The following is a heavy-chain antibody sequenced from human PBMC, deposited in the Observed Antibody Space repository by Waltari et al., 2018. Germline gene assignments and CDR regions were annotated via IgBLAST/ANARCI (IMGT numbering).Heavy chain of an antibody. J-gene: IGHJ4*02. Sequence: QVQLQESGPGLAKPSGTLSLTCSVSGDSMNTNYWWSWVRQAPGKGLEWIGQIHRSGRTHYHPSLESRVATSIDTSKNEFSLEVTSATAADTAVYFCARDRGRGLYLDSWGQGILVTVSP. V-gene: IGHV4-4*02. D-gene: IGHD5-12*01. CDR3: ARDRGRGLYLDS. CDR1: GDSMNTNYW. CDR2: IHRSGRT.